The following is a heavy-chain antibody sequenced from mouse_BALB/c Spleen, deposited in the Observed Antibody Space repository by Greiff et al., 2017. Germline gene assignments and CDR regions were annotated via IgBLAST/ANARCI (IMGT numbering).Heavy chain of an antibody. Sequence: EVQRVESGPGLVKPSQSLSLTCTVTGYSITSDYAWNWIRQFPGNKLEWMGYISYSGSTSYNPSLKSRISITRDTSKNQFFLQLNSVTTEDTATYYCAREPYDYDDGDHSLAMDYWGQGTSVTVSS. J-gene: IGHJ4*01. CDR2: ISYSGST. CDR1: GYSITSDYA. CDR3: AREPYDYDDGDHSLAMDY. V-gene: IGHV3-2*02. D-gene: IGHD2-4*01.